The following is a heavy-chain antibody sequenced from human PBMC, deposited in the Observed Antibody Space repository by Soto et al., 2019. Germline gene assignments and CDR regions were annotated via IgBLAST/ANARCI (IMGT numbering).Heavy chain of an antibody. CDR2: ININRGDV. V-gene: IGHV1-18*04. CDR3: ATDDTNRGRFDY. Sequence: QVHLVQSVSEVKTPGASVKVSCQASGHTSTHNGISWVRRAPGQGLEWMGWININRGDVNHAPKFQGRVTLTTDTSTNTAYLELRSLRLDDTGVYFCATDDTNRGRFDYWGHGTRVSVSS. CDR1: GHTSTHNG. J-gene: IGHJ4*01. D-gene: IGHD1-1*01.